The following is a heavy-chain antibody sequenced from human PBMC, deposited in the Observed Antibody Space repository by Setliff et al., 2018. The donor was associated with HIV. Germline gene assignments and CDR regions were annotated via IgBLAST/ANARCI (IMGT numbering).Heavy chain of an antibody. CDR2: TFHTGYT. CDR1: ADSIRRGDYY. CDR3: ARDKGRPHHFDNNGYYRCDTFDI. Sequence: PSETLSLTCTVSADSIRRGDYYWCLIRQSPEKGLEWTGYTFHTGYTYYNPSLKSRIIIPVDLSKNQLSLELTSVTAANTAIYYCARDKGRPHHFDNNGYYRCDTFDIWRHGTMVT. D-gene: IGHD3-22*01. V-gene: IGHV4-30-4*08. J-gene: IGHJ3*02.